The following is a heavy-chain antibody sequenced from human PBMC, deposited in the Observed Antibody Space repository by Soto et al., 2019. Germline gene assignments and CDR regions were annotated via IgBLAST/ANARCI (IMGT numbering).Heavy chain of an antibody. D-gene: IGHD4-17*01. CDR1: GFSLSTSGVG. CDR2: IYWDDDK. J-gene: IGHJ4*02. V-gene: IGHV2-5*02. CDR3: AQLYGDHAFDY. Sequence: SGPTLVKPTQPLTLTCTFSGFSLSTSGVGVGWIRQPPGKALEWLALIYWDDDKRYSPSLKSRLTITKDTSKNQVVLTMTNMDPVDTATYYCAQLYGDHAFDYWGQGTLVTVSS.